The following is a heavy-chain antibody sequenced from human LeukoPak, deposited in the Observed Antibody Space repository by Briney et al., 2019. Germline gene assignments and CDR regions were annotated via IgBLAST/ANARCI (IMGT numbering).Heavy chain of an antibody. CDR2: IAPGNGNT. Sequence: ASVKVSCKASGYSFTAYNIHWVRQAPGQRLEWMGWIAPGNGNTKYSQKFQGRVIMTRDRPTSTVYMELSSLRSEDTAVYYCARGYFGDYVVGYWGQGTLVTVSS. J-gene: IGHJ4*02. CDR1: GYSFTAYN. CDR3: ARGYFGDYVVGY. V-gene: IGHV1-3*01. D-gene: IGHD4-17*01.